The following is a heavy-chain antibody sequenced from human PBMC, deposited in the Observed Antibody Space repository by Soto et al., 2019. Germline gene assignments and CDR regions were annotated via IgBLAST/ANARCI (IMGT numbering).Heavy chain of an antibody. CDR3: ASTMGYCRGGSWSEAFDY. Sequence: QVQLVQSGAEVKKPGSSVKVSCKASGGTFSSYTISWVRQAPGQGLEWMGRIIPILGIANYAQKFQGRVPITVHKSTSTAYMELRGRRSEDTAVYYCASTMGYCRGGSWSEAFDYRGQGSLVTVSS. D-gene: IGHD2-15*01. CDR2: IIPILGIA. J-gene: IGHJ4*02. V-gene: IGHV1-69*02. CDR1: GGTFSSYT.